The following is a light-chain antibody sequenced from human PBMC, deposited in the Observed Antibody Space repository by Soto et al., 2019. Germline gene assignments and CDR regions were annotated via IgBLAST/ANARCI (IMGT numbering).Light chain of an antibody. Sequence: EIVMTQSPATLSVSPGERATLFCRASQSISSNLAWYQQKAGQAPRLLIYGTSTRATGIAARFSGSGSGTEFTLTISSLQSEDFGIYYCQQNNNWPPLTFGGGTKVEIK. CDR1: QSISSN. CDR2: GTS. J-gene: IGKJ4*01. V-gene: IGKV3-15*01. CDR3: QQNNNWPPLT.